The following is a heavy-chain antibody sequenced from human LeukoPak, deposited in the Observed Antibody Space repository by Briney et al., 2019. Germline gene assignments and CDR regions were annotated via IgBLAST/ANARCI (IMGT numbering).Heavy chain of an antibody. J-gene: IGHJ4*02. CDR3: ARVVVVPAAIRLAPFDY. CDR1: GGTFSSYA. D-gene: IGHD2-2*01. Sequence: ASVKVSCKASGGTFSSYAITWVRQAPGQGLEWMGWMNPNSGNTGYAQKFQGRVTMTRNTSISTAYMELSSLRSEDTAVYYCARVVVVPAAIRLAPFDYWGQGTLVTVSS. CDR2: MNPNSGNT. V-gene: IGHV1-8*02.